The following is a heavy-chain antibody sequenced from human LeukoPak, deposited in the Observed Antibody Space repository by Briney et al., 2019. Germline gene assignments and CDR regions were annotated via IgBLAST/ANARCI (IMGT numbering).Heavy chain of an antibody. V-gene: IGHV4-59*01. CDR1: GGSISSYY. D-gene: IGHD7-27*01. J-gene: IGHJ4*02. Sequence: KPSETLSLTCTVSGGSISSYYWTWIRQPPGKGLEWIGHIYYSGSTDYNSSLKSRVTISVDASKNQFSLKLTSVTAADTAVYYCAGGLGIFDYWGQGALVTVSS. CDR3: AGGLGIFDY. CDR2: IYYSGST.